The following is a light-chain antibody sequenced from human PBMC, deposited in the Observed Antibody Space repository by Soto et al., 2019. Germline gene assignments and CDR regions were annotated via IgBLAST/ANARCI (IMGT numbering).Light chain of an antibody. Sequence: DIQVTQSPSSLSASVGDRVTISCRASQSISGYLNWYQQKPGKAPHLLIFDASSLQSGVPSRFSRSGSGEEYTLNIRSLQPEDFANYFCQHSYSNFPITFGHGTRLQIK. J-gene: IGKJ5*01. CDR1: QSISGY. CDR2: DAS. V-gene: IGKV1-39*01. CDR3: QHSYSNFPIT.